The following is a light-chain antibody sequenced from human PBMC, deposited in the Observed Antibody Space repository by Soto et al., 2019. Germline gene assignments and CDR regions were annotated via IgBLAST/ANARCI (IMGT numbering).Light chain of an antibody. Sequence: ETVMTQSPATLSVSPGERATLSCRASQRVNSNLSWYQQNPGQAPRVLIFGASTRATGIPARFSGSGSGTEFSLTINSLQSEDFAVYYCQEYNTWPWTFGQGTKVDNK. V-gene: IGKV3-15*01. CDR3: QEYNTWPWT. CDR2: GAS. J-gene: IGKJ1*01. CDR1: QRVNSN.